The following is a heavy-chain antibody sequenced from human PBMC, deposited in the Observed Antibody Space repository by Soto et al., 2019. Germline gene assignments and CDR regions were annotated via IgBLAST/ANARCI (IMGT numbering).Heavy chain of an antibody. V-gene: IGHV3-23*01. Sequence: GGSLRLSCAASGFTFSSFSMSWVRQAPGKGLEWVSGFSTGGDGGATYYADSVKGRSTISRDNSKNTLLLQMNSLRAEDTAIYYCAKKVNSGSGSQFFDYWGQGALVTVSS. D-gene: IGHD3-10*01. CDR2: FSTGGDGGAT. J-gene: IGHJ4*02. CDR1: GFTFSSFS. CDR3: AKKVNSGSGSQFFDY.